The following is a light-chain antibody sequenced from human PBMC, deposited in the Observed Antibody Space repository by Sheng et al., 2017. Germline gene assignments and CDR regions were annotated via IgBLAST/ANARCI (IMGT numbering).Light chain of an antibody. CDR1: QGLSSY. Sequence: AIRMTQSPSSFSASTGDRVTITCRASQGLSSYLAWYQQKPGKAPKLLIYAASTLQSGVPSMFSGSGSGTDFTLTISCLQSEDFATYFCQQYYSYPYTFGQGTKLEIK. V-gene: IGKV1-8*01. CDR2: AAS. J-gene: IGKJ2*01. CDR3: QQYYSYPYT.